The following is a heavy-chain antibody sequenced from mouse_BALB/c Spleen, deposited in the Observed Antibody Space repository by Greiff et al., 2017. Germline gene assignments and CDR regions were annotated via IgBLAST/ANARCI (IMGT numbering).Heavy chain of an antibody. CDR1: GYTFTSYW. J-gene: IGHJ2*01. Sequence: QVQLQQPGAELVKPGASVKLSCKASGYTFTSYWMHWVKQRPGQGLEWIGEIDPSDSYTNYNQKFKGKATLTVDKSSSTAYMQLSSLTSEDSAVYYCVPGGSSFYFDYWGQGTTLTVSS. CDR2: IDPSDSYT. CDR3: VPGGSSFYFDY. D-gene: IGHD1-1*01. V-gene: IGHV1-69*02.